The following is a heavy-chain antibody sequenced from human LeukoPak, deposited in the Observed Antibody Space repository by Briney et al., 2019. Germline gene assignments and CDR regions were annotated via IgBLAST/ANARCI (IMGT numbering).Heavy chain of an antibody. Sequence: SETLSLTCTASGGSISSGSYYWSWIRQPAGKGLEWIGRIYTSGSTNYNPSLKSRVTISVDTSKNQFSLKLSSVTAADTAVYYCARVVVVTAWVFDIWGQGTMVTVSS. D-gene: IGHD2-21*02. V-gene: IGHV4-61*02. CDR1: GGSISSGSYY. CDR3: ARVVVVTAWVFDI. J-gene: IGHJ3*02. CDR2: IYTSGST.